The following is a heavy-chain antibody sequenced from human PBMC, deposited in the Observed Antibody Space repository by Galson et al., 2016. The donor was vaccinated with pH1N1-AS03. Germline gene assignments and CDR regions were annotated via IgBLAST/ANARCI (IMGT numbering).Heavy chain of an antibody. CDR2: IYPGDSDT. CDR3: ARQVRDGYNDYFDY. J-gene: IGHJ4*02. Sequence: QSGAEVKKPGESLKISCKTPGYIFTSYWVAWVRHMPGKGLEWMGIIYPGDSDTRYSPSFQGQVTISADRSINTAYLQWSSLMASDTAIYYCARQVRDGYNDYFDYWGQGILVTVSP. D-gene: IGHD5-24*01. CDR1: GYIFTSYW. V-gene: IGHV5-51*01.